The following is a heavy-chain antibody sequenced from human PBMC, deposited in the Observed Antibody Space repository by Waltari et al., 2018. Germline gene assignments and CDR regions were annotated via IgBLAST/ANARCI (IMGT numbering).Heavy chain of an antibody. V-gene: IGHV3-30*03. J-gene: IGHJ4*02. CDR1: KFTFASYG. Sequence: QVQLVQSGGGVVRPGESLRLSCVGSKFTFASYGFHWVRQTPGRGLEWVATTSFDGRSKFYADSVNGRFTISRENSKNTLSLFMTSLRPDDTAVYYCARDQADFWTARGAFDYWGQGSLVTVSS. D-gene: IGHD3-3*01. CDR2: TSFDGRSK. CDR3: ARDQADFWTARGAFDY.